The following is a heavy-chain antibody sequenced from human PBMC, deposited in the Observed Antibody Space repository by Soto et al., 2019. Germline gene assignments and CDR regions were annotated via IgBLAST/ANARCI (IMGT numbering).Heavy chain of an antibody. CDR3: ARGRYGDY. J-gene: IGHJ4*02. V-gene: IGHV1-18*01. D-gene: IGHD1-1*01. CDR1: GYAFTTYG. Sequence: QVHLVQSGAEVKKPGASVKVSCQGSGYAFTTYGITWVRQAPGQGLEWMGWISAHTGNTNYAQKLQSRVTVTRDTSTSTAYMELRSLRYDDTAVYYCARGRYGDYWGQGALVTVSS. CDR2: ISAHTGNT.